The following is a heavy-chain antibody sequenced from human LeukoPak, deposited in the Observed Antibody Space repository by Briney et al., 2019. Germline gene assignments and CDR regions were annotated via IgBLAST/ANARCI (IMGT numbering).Heavy chain of an antibody. D-gene: IGHD3-10*01. CDR3: ARGPVRGGLDY. V-gene: IGHV3-30*03. CDR2: ISFDGSNE. J-gene: IGHJ4*02. Sequence: QAGGSLRLSCAASGFTFSSYGMHWVRQSPGRGLEWVSFISFDGSNEFYADSLKGRFTISRDNSKDTLYLQMNSLRAEDTAVYYCARGPVRGGLDYWGQGTLVTVSS. CDR1: GFTFSSYG.